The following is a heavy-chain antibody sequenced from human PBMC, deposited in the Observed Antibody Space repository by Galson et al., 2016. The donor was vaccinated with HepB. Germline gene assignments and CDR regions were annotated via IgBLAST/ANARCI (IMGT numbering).Heavy chain of an antibody. CDR3: ANLRGGYSGPRYYDYYNGMDV. CDR2: ISDSGRTT. Sequence: SLRLSCAASGFAFSSYAMSWVRQAPGKGLEWVSAISDSGRTTYYTDSVKGRFTISRDNSRNTLHLQMNSLTAEDTAIYYCANLRGGYSGPRYYDYYNGMDVWGQGPTVTVSS. J-gene: IGHJ6*02. CDR1: GFAFSSYA. D-gene: IGHD5-12*01. V-gene: IGHV3-23*01.